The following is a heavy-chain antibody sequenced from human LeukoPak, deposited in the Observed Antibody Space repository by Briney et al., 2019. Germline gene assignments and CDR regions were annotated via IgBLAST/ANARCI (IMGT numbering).Heavy chain of an antibody. CDR1: GFTFSDYY. CDR2: ISGSNSYI. J-gene: IGHJ4*02. D-gene: IGHD2-8*02. Sequence: GSLRLSCSAPGFTFSDYYMSWIRQAPGKGLEWVSSISGSNSYIYYADSMKGRFTISRDNSKSALSLQMNSLRAEDTAIYYCATYRQVLLPFESWGQGTLVTVSS. CDR3: ATYRQVLLPFES. V-gene: IGHV3-11*03.